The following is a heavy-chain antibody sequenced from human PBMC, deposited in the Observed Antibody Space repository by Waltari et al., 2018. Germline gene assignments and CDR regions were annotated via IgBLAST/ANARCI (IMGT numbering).Heavy chain of an antibody. V-gene: IGHV3-49*02. Sequence: EVQLVESGGGLVQAGRSLGLSCTGSGFAFGDYPMIVVRQAPGKDMEGVSYIRTKGYGETTEYAASVKGRFTLSIDDSKSIVYLQMNSLKTEDTAVYYCTRAVRLSGDSFDVWGQGTMVTVSS. CDR3: TRAVRLSGDSFDV. CDR1: GFAFGDYP. CDR2: IRTKGYGETT. D-gene: IGHD5-12*01. J-gene: IGHJ3*01.